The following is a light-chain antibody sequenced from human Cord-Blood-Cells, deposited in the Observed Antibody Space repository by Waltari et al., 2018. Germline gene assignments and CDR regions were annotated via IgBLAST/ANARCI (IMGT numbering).Light chain of an antibody. Sequence: QSALTQPASVSGSPGQSITISCTGTSSDVGCYNIVSWYQQHPGKAPKLMLYEGSQRPSGVSNRFAGSKSGNPASLTISGLQAEDEADYYCCSYAGSSTWVFGGGTKLTVL. CDR1: SSDVGCYNI. CDR3: CSYAGSSTWV. V-gene: IGLV2-23*01. J-gene: IGLJ3*02. CDR2: EGS.